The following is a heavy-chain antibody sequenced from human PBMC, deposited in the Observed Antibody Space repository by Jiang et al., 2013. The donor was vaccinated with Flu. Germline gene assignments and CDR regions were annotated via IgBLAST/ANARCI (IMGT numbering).Heavy chain of an antibody. CDR1: GDSVSSNSAA. CDR2: TYYRSKWYN. Sequence: SQTLSLTCAISGDSVSSNSAAWNWIRQSPSRGLEWLGRTYYRSKWYNDYAVSVKSRITINPDTSKNQFSLQLNSVTPEDTAVYYCARDSHPENTYYDFWSGYYIGFDYWGQGTLVTVSS. CDR3: ARDSHPENTYYDFWSGYYIGFDY. J-gene: IGHJ4*02. D-gene: IGHD3-3*01. V-gene: IGHV6-1*01.